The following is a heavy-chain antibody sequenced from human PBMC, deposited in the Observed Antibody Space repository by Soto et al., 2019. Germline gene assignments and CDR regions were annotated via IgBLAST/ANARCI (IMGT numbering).Heavy chain of an antibody. D-gene: IGHD6-19*01. J-gene: IGHJ6*02. CDR1: GGSFSGYY. Sequence: QVQLQQWGAGLLKPSETLSLTCAVYGGSFSGYYWSWIRQPPGKGLEWIGEINHSGSTNYNPSLKTRVTISVDTSKDQFSLKLSSVRAADTAVYYCASVAVAGTLYYYGMDVWGQGTTVTVSS. CDR3: ASVAVAGTLYYYGMDV. CDR2: INHSGST. V-gene: IGHV4-34*01.